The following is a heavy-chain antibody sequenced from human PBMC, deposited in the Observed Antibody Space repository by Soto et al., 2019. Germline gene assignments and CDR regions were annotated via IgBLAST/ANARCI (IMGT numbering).Heavy chain of an antibody. D-gene: IGHD6-13*01. CDR2: ISYDGSNK. V-gene: IGHV3-30*18. CDR1: GFTFSSYG. Sequence: GSLRLSCAASGFTFSSYGMHWVRQAPGKGLEWVAVISYDGSNKYYADSVKGRFTISRDNSKNTLYLQMNSLRAEDTAVYYCAKGGKIAAAGLFDYWGQGTLVTVS. J-gene: IGHJ4*02. CDR3: AKGGKIAAAGLFDY.